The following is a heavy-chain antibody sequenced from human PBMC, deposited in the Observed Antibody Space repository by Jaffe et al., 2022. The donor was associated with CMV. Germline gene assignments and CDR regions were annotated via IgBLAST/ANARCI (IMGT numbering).Heavy chain of an antibody. D-gene: IGHD3-3*01. J-gene: IGHJ3*02. CDR3: VGFWSGYYSDAFDI. V-gene: IGHV4-34*01. CDR2: INHSGST. CDR1: GGSFSGYY. Sequence: QVQLQQWGAGLLKPSETLSLTCAVYGGSFSGYYWSWIRQPPGKGLEWIGEINHSGSTNYNPSLKSRVTISVDTSKNQFSLKLSSVTAADTAVYYCVGFWSGYYSDAFDIWGQGTMVTVSS.